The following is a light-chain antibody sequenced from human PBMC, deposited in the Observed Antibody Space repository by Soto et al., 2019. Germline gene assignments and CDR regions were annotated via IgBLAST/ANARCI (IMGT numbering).Light chain of an antibody. CDR3: QQYNNWPIT. CDR2: GAS. J-gene: IGKJ5*01. V-gene: IGKV3-15*01. CDR1: QTLRGRY. Sequence: VLTQSPGTLSLSPGERATLSCRASQTLRGRYLAWYQQKPGQAPRLLIYGASTRATGIPARFSGSGSGTEFTLTISSLQSEDFAVYYCQQYNNWPITFGQGTRLEI.